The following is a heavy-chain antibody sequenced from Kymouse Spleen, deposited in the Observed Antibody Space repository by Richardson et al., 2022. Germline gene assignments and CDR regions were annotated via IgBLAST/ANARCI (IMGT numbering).Heavy chain of an antibody. Sequence: EVQLVESGGGLVKPGGSLRLSCAASGFTFSNAWMSWVRQAPGKGLEWVGRIKSKTDGGTTDYAAPVKGRFTISRDDSKNTLYLQMNSLKTEDTAVYYCTTAYGSGSYTPFDYWGQGTLVTVSS. CDR2: IKSKTDGGTT. CDR1: GFTFSNAW. V-gene: IGHV3-15*01. J-gene: IGHJ4*02. CDR3: TTAYGSGSYTPFDY. D-gene: IGHD3-10*01.